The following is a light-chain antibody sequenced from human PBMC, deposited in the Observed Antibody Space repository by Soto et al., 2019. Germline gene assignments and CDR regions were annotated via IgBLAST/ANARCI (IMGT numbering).Light chain of an antibody. CDR2: EGS. CDR3: CSYAGSSTYV. CDR1: SSDVGSYNL. J-gene: IGLJ1*01. Sequence: SVLTQPATESGSPGQPITISCTGTSSDVGSYNLVSWYQQHPGKAPKLMIYEGSKRPSGVSNRFSGSKSGNTASLTISGLQAEDEADYYCCSYAGSSTYVFGTGTKVTVL. V-gene: IGLV2-23*01.